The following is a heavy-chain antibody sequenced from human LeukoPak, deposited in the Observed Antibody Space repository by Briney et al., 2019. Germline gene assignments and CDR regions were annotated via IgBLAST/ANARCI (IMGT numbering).Heavy chain of an antibody. Sequence: SETLSLTCAVYGGSFSGYYWSWIRQPPGKGLEWIGYIYYSGSTNYNPSLKSRVTISVDTSKNQFSLKLSSVTAADTAVYYCARDIGGARNHWFDPWGQGTPVTVTS. D-gene: IGHD4-17*01. CDR1: GGSFSGYY. CDR3: ARDIGGARNHWFDP. CDR2: IYYSGST. V-gene: IGHV4-59*01. J-gene: IGHJ5*02.